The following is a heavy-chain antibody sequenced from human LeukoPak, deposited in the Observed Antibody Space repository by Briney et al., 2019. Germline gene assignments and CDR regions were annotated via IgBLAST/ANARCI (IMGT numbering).Heavy chain of an antibody. CDR1: GFTFSSYG. CDR3: ARDGAAWIIDY. J-gene: IGHJ4*02. D-gene: IGHD1-26*01. CDR2: IWYDGSNK. Sequence: GGSLRLSCAASGFTFSSYGMHWVRQAPGKGLEWVAVIWYDGSNKYYADSVKGRFTISRDNSENTLYLQMNSLRAEDTAVYYCARDGAAWIIDYWGQGTLVTVSS. V-gene: IGHV3-33*01.